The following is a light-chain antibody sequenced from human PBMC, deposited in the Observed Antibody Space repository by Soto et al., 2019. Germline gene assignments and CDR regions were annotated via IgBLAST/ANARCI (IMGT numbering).Light chain of an antibody. CDR3: QQYNNWPWT. Sequence: EIVMTQSPATLSVSPGERATLSCRASQSVSSNLAWYQQKPGQAPRLLIYGASTRATGIPARFSGSGSGTEFTLTISSLQSEDFAVYYCQQYNNWPWTFGHGTKVDIK. CDR1: QSVSSN. V-gene: IGKV3-15*01. J-gene: IGKJ1*01. CDR2: GAS.